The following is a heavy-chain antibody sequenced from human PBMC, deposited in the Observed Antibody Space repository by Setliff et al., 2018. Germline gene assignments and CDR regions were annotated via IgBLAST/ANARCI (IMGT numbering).Heavy chain of an antibody. D-gene: IGHD1-26*01. V-gene: IGHV4-30-4*08. CDR2: IYNSGSA. CDR1: GDSISSGDYF. Sequence: PSETLSLTCTVSGDSISSGDYFWSWIRQPPGKGLEWIAYIYNSGSAYYNPSLKGRVTMSVDTSKNQFSLHLTSVTAADTAVYYCAREVGTSTSSDAFDVWGQGMMVTVSS. CDR3: AREVGTSTSSDAFDV. J-gene: IGHJ3*01.